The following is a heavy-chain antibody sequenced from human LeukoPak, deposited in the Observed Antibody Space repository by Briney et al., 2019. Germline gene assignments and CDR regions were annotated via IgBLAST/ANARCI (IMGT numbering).Heavy chain of an antibody. Sequence: ASVKVSCKASGYTFTSYYMHWVRQAPGQGLEWMGWINPNSGGTNYAQKFQGRVTMTRDTSISTAYMELSGLRSDDTAVYYCARGFRLSAIEDCFDPWGQGTLVTVSS. CDR1: GYTFTSYY. J-gene: IGHJ5*02. CDR3: ARGFRLSAIEDCFDP. CDR2: INPNSGGT. D-gene: IGHD2-2*02. V-gene: IGHV1-2*02.